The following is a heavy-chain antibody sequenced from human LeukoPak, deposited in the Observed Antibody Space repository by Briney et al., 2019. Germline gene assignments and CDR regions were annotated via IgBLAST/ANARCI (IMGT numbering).Heavy chain of an antibody. V-gene: IGHV1-18*01. J-gene: IGHJ5*02. D-gene: IGHD6-19*01. CDR1: GYTFIIYG. CDR3: AKGRVVAGSKSLTYHWFDP. CDR2: ISPYNGNT. Sequence: ASVKVSCKASGYTFIIYGISWVRQAPGQGLEWMGWISPYNGNTYYAQQFQGRVTLTTDTATTIAYMGLSRLRSDDTAVYYCAKGRVVAGSKSLTYHWFDPWGQGTLVTVSS.